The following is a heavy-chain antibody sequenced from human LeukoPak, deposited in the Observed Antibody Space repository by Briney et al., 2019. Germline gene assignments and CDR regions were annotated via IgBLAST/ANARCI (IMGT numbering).Heavy chain of an antibody. D-gene: IGHD5-18*01. V-gene: IGHV3-7*01. CDR2: IKQDGSEK. CDR3: ARDWGYSYGYPYEY. Sequence: PGGSLSLSCAASGFTLSSYWMTWVRHARGQGLEWVANIKQDGSEKYFVDSVKGRFTISRDNAKKSLYLQMNSLRAEDTAVYDCARDWGYSYGYPYEYLGQGTLGNVSS. CDR1: GFTLSSYW. J-gene: IGHJ4*02.